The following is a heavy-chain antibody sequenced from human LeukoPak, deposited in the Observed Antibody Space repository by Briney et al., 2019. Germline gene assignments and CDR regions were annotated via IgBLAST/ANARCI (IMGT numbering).Heavy chain of an antibody. Sequence: GGSLRLSCAASGFTFSSYAMSWVRQAPGKGLEWVSAISGSGGSTYYADSVKGRFTISTDNSKNTLYLQMNSLRAEDTAVYYCAKDPGVAAAGIGGYWGQGTLVTVSS. CDR3: AKDPGVAAAGIGGY. D-gene: IGHD6-13*01. CDR1: GFTFSSYA. CDR2: ISGSGGST. J-gene: IGHJ4*02. V-gene: IGHV3-23*01.